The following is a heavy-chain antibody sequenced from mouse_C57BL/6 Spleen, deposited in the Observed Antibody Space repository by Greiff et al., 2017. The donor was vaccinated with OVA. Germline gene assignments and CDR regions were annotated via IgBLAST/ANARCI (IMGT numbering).Heavy chain of an antibody. CDR3: ARVDYGSRFAY. D-gene: IGHD1-1*01. J-gene: IGHJ3*01. Sequence: QVQLQQPGAELVKPGASVKLSCKASGYTFTSYWMQWVKQRPGQGLEWIGEIDPSDSYTNYNQKFKGKATLTVDTSSSTAYMQLSSLTSEDSAVDYCARVDYGSRFAYWGQGTLVTVSA. CDR1: GYTFTSYW. V-gene: IGHV1-50*01. CDR2: IDPSDSYT.